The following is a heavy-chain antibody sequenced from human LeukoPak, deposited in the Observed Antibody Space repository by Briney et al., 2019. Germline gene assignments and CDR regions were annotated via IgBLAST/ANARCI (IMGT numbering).Heavy chain of an antibody. D-gene: IGHD4-11*01. J-gene: IGHJ5*02. Sequence: NPSETLSLTCTVSGGSISSYYWSWIRQPPGKGLEWIGSIYYSGSTYYSPSLKSRVTISVDTSKNQFSLKLRSVTAADTAVYYCARVTSRLGWFDPWGQGTLVTVSS. CDR2: IYYSGST. CDR3: ARVTSRLGWFDP. V-gene: IGHV4-59*05. CDR1: GGSISSYY.